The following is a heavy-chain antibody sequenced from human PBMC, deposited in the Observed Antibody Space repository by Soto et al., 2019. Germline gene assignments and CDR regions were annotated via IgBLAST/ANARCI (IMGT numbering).Heavy chain of an antibody. Sequence: PSETLSLTCTVSGGSITSYYWSWIRQPPGKGLEWIGHIYYSGGTTYNPSLKSRVAISVDTSKNKFSLKLSSVTAADTAVYYCAGGTMGTGYFDFWGHGTLVTVS. CDR1: GGSITSYY. D-gene: IGHD3-10*01. J-gene: IGHJ4*01. V-gene: IGHV4-59*03. CDR2: IYYSGGT. CDR3: AGGTMGTGYFDF.